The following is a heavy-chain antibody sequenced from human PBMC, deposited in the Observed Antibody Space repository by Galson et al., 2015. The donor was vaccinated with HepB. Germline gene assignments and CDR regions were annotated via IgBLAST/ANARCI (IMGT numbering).Heavy chain of an antibody. V-gene: IGHV3-48*04. Sequence: SLRLSCAASGFTFSSYNMNWVRQAPGRGLEWVSYIGTSATIIYYADSVKGRFTISRDNSKNSLYLQMNSLRAEDTAVYYCARDRGGSGSYLSYYYGLDVWGQGTTVTVSS. CDR1: GFTFSSYN. J-gene: IGHJ6*02. CDR2: IGTSATII. CDR3: ARDRGGSGSYLSYYYGLDV. D-gene: IGHD3-10*01.